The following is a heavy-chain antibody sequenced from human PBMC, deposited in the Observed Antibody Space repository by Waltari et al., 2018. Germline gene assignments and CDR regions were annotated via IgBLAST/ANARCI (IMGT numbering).Heavy chain of an antibody. J-gene: IGHJ5*01. Sequence: QVXLQXXXPGLVQPXETXXLTCXVSGFSXSRGYYWAWIRQTPGKGLEYIASMFHRGNVFYNPPLQSRVTXSVDTSKNQFSLKMTSVXAADSGLYXCARDXGIVGAENWFDXWGQGTLVTVSS. V-gene: IGHV4-38-2*02. CDR1: GFSXSRGYY. CDR2: MFHRGNV. D-gene: IGHD1-26*01. CDR3: ARDXGIVGAENWFDX.